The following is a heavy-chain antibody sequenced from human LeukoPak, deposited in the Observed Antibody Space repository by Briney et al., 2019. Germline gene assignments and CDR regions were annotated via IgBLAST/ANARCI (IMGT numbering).Heavy chain of an antibody. CDR3: ARANFLYCSSTTCLFDY. D-gene: IGHD2-2*01. CDR1: GYTFTDYY. CDR2: INPNDGDT. J-gene: IGHJ4*02. V-gene: IGHV1-2*02. Sequence: ASVKVSCKASGYTFTDYYMHWVRQAPGQGFEWMGWINPNDGDTNYAQKFQGRVTMTRDTSISTAHMEVSRLRSDDTAVYYCARANFLYCSSTTCLFDYWGQGTLVTISS.